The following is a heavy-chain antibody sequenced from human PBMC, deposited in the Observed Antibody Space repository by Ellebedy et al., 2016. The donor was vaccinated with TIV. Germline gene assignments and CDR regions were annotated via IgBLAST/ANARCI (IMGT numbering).Heavy chain of an antibody. CDR3: ARMYSSSSVWYFDL. CDR2: INASGGT. J-gene: IGHJ2*01. Sequence: SETLSLTXTVSGGSIRSYYWSWIRQPPGKRLEWIGEINASGGTNYNPSLRSRVTISADTSKNQFSLKLTSVTAADTSVYYCARMYSSSSVWYFDLWGRGTLVTVSS. CDR1: GGSIRSYY. D-gene: IGHD6-6*01. V-gene: IGHV4-34*01.